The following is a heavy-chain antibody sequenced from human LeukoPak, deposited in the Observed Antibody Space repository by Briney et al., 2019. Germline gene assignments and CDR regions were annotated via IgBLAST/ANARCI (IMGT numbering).Heavy chain of an antibody. CDR2: ISGSGGST. V-gene: IGHV3-23*01. CDR1: GFTFSSYA. Sequence: PGGSLRLSCAASGFTFSSYAMSWVRQAPGKGLEWVSAISGSGGSTYYADSVKGRFTISRDNSKNTLYLQMNSLSAEDTAVYYCAKDYYDSSGYYYGGGYWGQGTLVTVSS. CDR3: AKDYYDSSGYYYGGGY. J-gene: IGHJ4*02. D-gene: IGHD3-22*01.